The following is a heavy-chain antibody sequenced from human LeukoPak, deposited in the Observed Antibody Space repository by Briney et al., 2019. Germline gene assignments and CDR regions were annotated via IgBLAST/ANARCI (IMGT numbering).Heavy chain of an antibody. V-gene: IGHV4-39*01. CDR1: GGSISSSSYY. Sequence: PSETLSLTCTVSGGSISSSSYYWGWIRQPPGKGLEWIGSIYYGGSTYYNPSLKSRVTISVDTSKNQFSLKLSSVTAADTAVYYCARLRKGFYYDRYYFDYWGQGTLVTVSS. D-gene: IGHD3-22*01. CDR2: IYYGGST. CDR3: ARLRKGFYYDRYYFDY. J-gene: IGHJ4*02.